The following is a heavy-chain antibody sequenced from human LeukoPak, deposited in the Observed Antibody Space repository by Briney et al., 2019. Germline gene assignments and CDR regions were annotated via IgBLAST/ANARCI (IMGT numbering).Heavy chain of an antibody. V-gene: IGHV4-39*01. CDR1: GGSIATSSYY. CDR2: IFYSGST. Sequence: PSETLSLTCTVFGGSIATSSYYWAWIRQPPGKGLEWIGNIFYSGSTNYNPSLKSRVTISGDTSKNQFSLKLRSVTATDTAVYYCARRKQNYATDVWGQGTLVTVSS. D-gene: IGHD3-16*01. J-gene: IGHJ4*02. CDR3: ARRKQNYATDV.